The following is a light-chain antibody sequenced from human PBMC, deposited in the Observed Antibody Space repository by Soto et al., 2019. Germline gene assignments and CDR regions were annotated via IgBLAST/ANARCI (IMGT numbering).Light chain of an antibody. CDR3: QQYTNWPALT. Sequence: EIVMTQSPATLSVSPGERATLSCRASQSVSSNLAWYQQKPGQAPRLLIYGASIRATGIPARFSGSGSGTELTLTISSLQSEDFAVHYCQQYTNWPALTFGGGTKVEIK. J-gene: IGKJ4*01. CDR1: QSVSSN. V-gene: IGKV3D-15*01. CDR2: GAS.